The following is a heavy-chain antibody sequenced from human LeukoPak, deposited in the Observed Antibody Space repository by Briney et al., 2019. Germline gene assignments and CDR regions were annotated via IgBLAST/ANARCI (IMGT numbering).Heavy chain of an antibody. Sequence: GASVKVSCKATVYTCTSYGFNWVRQAPGQGLEWMGLMNLKSGNTGDSKKYQVRVTMDRNISISTAYKELSSLRSDDTAVYYGARGMGSGSYSAAYYFDYWGQGTLVTVSS. CDR2: MNLKSGNT. J-gene: IGHJ4*02. D-gene: IGHD3-22*01. V-gene: IGHV1-8*01. CDR1: VYTCTSYG. CDR3: ARGMGSGSYSAAYYFDY.